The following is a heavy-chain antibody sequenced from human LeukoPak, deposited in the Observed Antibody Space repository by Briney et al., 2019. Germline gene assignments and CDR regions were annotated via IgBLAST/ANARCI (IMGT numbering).Heavy chain of an antibody. CDR2: ISGSGDTT. CDR1: GFTFSNYA. J-gene: IGHJ4*02. V-gene: IGHV3-23*01. Sequence: PGGSLRLSCAASGFTFSNYAMSWVRQAPGKGLEWVSAISGSGDTTYYADSVKGRFTISRDTSKNTLYLQMSSLRAEDTAVYYCAKEVVVRGVIIPLWGQGTLVTVSS. D-gene: IGHD3-10*01. CDR3: AKEVVVRGVIIPL.